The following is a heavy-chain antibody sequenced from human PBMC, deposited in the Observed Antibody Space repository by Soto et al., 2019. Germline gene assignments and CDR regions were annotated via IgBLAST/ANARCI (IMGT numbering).Heavy chain of an antibody. Sequence: QVQLQESGPGLVKPSETLSLTCTVSGGSISSYYWSWIRQPPGKGLEWIGYIYYSGSTNYNPSLKSRVTISVDTAKNQFSLKLSSVTVADTAGYYCARHVVPAANYFAYWGQGTLVTVSS. J-gene: IGHJ4*02. D-gene: IGHD2-2*01. CDR3: ARHVVPAANYFAY. CDR2: IYYSGST. V-gene: IGHV4-59*08. CDR1: GGSISSYY.